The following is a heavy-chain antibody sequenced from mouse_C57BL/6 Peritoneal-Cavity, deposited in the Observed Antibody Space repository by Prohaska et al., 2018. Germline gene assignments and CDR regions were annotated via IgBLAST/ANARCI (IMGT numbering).Heavy chain of an antibody. CDR1: GFPITSGYY. CDR2: ITHSGET. V-gene: IGHV12-3*01. J-gene: IGHJ1*03. CDR3: AGDRGGYWYFDV. Sequence: QMQLQVSGPGLVKPSQSLFLTCSITGFPITSGYYWLWLRHSPGKPLEWMGYITHSGETFYNPALQSPISNTRETSKNQFVLQLKSVSKEDTAMYYCAGDRGGYWYFDVWGTGTTVTVSS.